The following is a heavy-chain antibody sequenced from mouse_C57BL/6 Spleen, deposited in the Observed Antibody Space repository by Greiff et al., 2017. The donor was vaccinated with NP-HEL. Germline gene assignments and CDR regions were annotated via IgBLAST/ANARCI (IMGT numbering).Heavy chain of an antibody. V-gene: IGHV1-64*01. J-gene: IGHJ2*01. CDR1: GYTFTSYW. CDR2: IHPNSGST. Sequence: QVQLQQPGAELVKPGASVKLSCKASGYTFTSYWMHWVKQRPGQGLEWIGMIHPNSGSTNYNEKFKSKATLTVDKSSSTAYMQLSSLTSEDSAVYYCARRGTIYYNFDYWGQGTTLTVSS. CDR3: ARRGTIYYNFDY. D-gene: IGHD2-1*01.